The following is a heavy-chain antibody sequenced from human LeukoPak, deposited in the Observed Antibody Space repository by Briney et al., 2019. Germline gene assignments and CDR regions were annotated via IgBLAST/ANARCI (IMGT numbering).Heavy chain of an antibody. D-gene: IGHD5-12*01. CDR2: IYYSGST. Sequence: PSETLSLTCTVSGGSISSYYWSWIRQPPGKGLEWIGYIYYSGSTNYSPSLKSRVTISVDTSKNQFSPKLSSVTAADTAVYYCARQGYSAYEILDYWGQGTLVTVSS. J-gene: IGHJ4*02. CDR1: GGSISSYY. V-gene: IGHV4-59*08. CDR3: ARQGYSAYEILDY.